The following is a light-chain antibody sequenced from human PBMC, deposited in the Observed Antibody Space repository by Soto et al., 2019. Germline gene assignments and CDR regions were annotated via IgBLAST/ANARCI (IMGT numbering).Light chain of an antibody. CDR2: DVT. J-gene: IGLJ3*02. Sequence: QSVLTQPASVSGSPGQSITFSCTGTTSDIGAYNYVSWYQHHPGKAPKLLIYDVTARPSGVSDRFSGSKSGTTASLTISGLPAEDEADYFCSSYTTINTVVLFGGGTKLTVL. CDR1: TSDIGAYNY. V-gene: IGLV2-14*03. CDR3: SSYTTINTVVL.